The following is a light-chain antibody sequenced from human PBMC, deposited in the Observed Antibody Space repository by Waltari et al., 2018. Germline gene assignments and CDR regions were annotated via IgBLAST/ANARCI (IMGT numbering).Light chain of an antibody. Sequence: QSVLTQPPSASGTPGQRVTISCSGSSANIGSNYVYWYHQLPGTAPKLLIYRNKQRPSGVPDRFSGSKSGTSASLAISGLRSEDEADYYCAAWDDSLSGSWVFGGGTKLTVL. CDR3: AAWDDSLSGSWV. J-gene: IGLJ3*02. CDR1: SANIGSNY. V-gene: IGLV1-47*01. CDR2: RNK.